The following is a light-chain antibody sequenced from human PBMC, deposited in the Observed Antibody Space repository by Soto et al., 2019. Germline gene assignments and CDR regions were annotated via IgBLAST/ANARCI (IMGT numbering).Light chain of an antibody. V-gene: IGLV2-14*01. CDR3: NSYTSSTTYV. Sequence: QSALTPPASVSGSPGQSITISCTGTSSDVGGYNSVSWYQQHPGKAPKLMIYEVNNRPSGVSNRFSGSKSGNTASLTISGLQAEDEADYYCNSYTSSTTYVFGTGTKLTVL. CDR1: SSDVGGYNS. J-gene: IGLJ1*01. CDR2: EVN.